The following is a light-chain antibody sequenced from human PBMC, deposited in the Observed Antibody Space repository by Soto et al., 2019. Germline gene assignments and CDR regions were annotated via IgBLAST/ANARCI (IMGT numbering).Light chain of an antibody. CDR2: DAS. Sequence: DIQMTQSPSTLSASVGDRVTITCRASHNITNWLAWYQQKPGKAPKFLIYDASSLRSGVPSRFSGSGSGTESTLTISSLQPDDFATYYCQQYDSYLYTFGQGTKLEIK. J-gene: IGKJ2*01. CDR3: QQYDSYLYT. V-gene: IGKV1-5*01. CDR1: HNITNW.